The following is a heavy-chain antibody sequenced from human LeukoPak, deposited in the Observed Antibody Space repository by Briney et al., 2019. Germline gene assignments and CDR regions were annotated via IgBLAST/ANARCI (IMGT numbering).Heavy chain of an antibody. CDR2: ISWNSGSI. CDR3: ARADDSSGYYWDGYAFDI. J-gene: IGHJ3*02. Sequence: GRSLRLSCAASGFTFDDYAMHWVRQAPGKGLEWVSGISWNSGSIGYADSVKGRFTISRDNSKNTLYLQMNSLRAEDTAVYYCARADDSSGYYWDGYAFDIWGQGTMVTVSS. D-gene: IGHD3-22*01. V-gene: IGHV3-9*01. CDR1: GFTFDDYA.